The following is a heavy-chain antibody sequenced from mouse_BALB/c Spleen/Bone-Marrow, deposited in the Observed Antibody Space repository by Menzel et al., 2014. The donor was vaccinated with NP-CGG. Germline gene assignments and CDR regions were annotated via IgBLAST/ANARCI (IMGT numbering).Heavy chain of an antibody. Sequence: VQLQQSGAELVKPGPSVKLSCKASGYTFTSYYMYWVKPRPGQGLEWIGEINPSNGGTNFNEKFKSKATLTVDKSSSTAYMQLSSLTAEDSAVYYCTRGRRDAMDYWGQGTSVTVSS. CDR1: GYTFTSYY. CDR3: TRGRRDAMDY. CDR2: INPSNGGT. J-gene: IGHJ4*01. V-gene: IGHV1S16*01.